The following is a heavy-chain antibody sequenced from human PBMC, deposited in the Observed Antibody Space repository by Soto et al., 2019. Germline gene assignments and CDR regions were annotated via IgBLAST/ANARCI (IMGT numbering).Heavy chain of an antibody. J-gene: IGHJ4*02. V-gene: IGHV3-11*01. Sequence: PGGSLRLSCAASGCTFSDYYMSWIRQAPGKGLEWVSYISSSGSTIYYADSVKGRFTISRDNAKNSLYLQMNSLRAEDTAVYYCATTIERSSGYECWGRGTLVTVSS. D-gene: IGHD5-12*01. CDR1: GCTFSDYY. CDR2: ISSSGSTI. CDR3: ATTIERSSGYEC.